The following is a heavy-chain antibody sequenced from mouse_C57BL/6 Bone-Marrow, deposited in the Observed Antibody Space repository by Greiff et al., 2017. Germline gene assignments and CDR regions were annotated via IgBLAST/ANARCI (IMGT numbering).Heavy chain of an antibody. D-gene: IGHD2-4*01. V-gene: IGHV7-3*01. CDR1: GFTFTDYY. CDR3: ARYDYDGGGYAMDY. J-gene: IGHJ4*01. Sequence: EVQGVESGGGLVQPGGSLSLSCAASGFTFTDYYMSWVRQPPGKALEWLGFIRNKANGYTTEYSASVKGRFTISRDNSQSILYLQMNALRAEDSATYYCARYDYDGGGYAMDYWGQGTSVTVSS. CDR2: IRNKANGYTT.